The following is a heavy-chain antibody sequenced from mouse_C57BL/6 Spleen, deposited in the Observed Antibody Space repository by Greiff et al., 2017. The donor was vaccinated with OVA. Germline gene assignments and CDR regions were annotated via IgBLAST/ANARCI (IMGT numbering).Heavy chain of an antibody. V-gene: IGHV1-82*01. Sequence: QVQLQQSGPELVKPGASVKISCKASGYAFSSSWMNWVKQRPGTGLEWIGRIYPGDGDTNYNGKFKGKATLTADKSSSTAYMQLSSLTSEDSAVYVCARRMITTVEDYYAMDYWGQGTSVTVSS. CDR2: IYPGDGDT. D-gene: IGHD1-1*01. CDR3: ARRMITTVEDYYAMDY. J-gene: IGHJ4*01. CDR1: GYAFSSSW.